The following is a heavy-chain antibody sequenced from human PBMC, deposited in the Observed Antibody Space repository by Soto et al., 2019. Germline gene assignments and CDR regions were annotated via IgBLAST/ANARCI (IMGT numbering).Heavy chain of an antibody. CDR2: ISGSGGST. Sequence: EVQLVESGGGLVQPGGSLRLSCAASGFTFSSYAMSWVRQAPGKGLEWVSAISGSGGSTYYADSVKGRFTISRDNSKNTLYLQMNSLRAEDTAVYYCAKDRSHYYDSSGYYYYYYGMDVWGQGTTVTVSS. V-gene: IGHV3-23*04. CDR1: GFTFSSYA. D-gene: IGHD3-22*01. CDR3: AKDRSHYYDSSGYYYYYYGMDV. J-gene: IGHJ6*02.